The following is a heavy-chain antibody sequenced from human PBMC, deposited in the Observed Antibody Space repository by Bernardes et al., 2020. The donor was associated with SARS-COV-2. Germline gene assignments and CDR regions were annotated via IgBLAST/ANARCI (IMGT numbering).Heavy chain of an antibody. Sequence: GGSLRLSCAASGFTFSSYSMNWVRQAPGKGLEWVSYISSSSSPIYYADSVKGRFTISRDNAKNSLYLQMNRLRDEDTAVYYCARGYCSGGSCYSYYYYYGMDVWGQGTTVTVSS. CDR1: GFTFSSYS. CDR2: ISSSSSPI. V-gene: IGHV3-48*02. J-gene: IGHJ6*02. CDR3: ARGYCSGGSCYSYYYYYGMDV. D-gene: IGHD2-15*01.